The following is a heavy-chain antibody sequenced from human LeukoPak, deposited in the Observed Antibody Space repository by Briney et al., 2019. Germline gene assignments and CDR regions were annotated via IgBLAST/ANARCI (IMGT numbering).Heavy chain of an antibody. J-gene: IGHJ4*02. D-gene: IGHD3-22*01. CDR2: IKSKSDGGTI. CDR3: TTDFYDSSGLQY. V-gene: IGHV3-15*07. CDR1: GFTFSSYA. Sequence: GGSLRLSCTASGFTFSSYAMNWARQAPGKGLEWVGRIKSKSDGGTIDYAAPVKGRFTISRDGSKNTVFLQMNSLETEDTAVYYCTTDFYDSSGLQYWGQGTLVTVSS.